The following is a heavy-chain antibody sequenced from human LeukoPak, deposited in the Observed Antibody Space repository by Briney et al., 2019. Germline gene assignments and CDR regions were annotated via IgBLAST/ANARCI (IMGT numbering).Heavy chain of an antibody. CDR1: GGTFSSYA. J-gene: IGHJ4*02. CDR3: ARMGDGYNQYYFDY. V-gene: IGHV1-69*05. CDR2: IIPIFGTA. Sequence: ASVKVSCKASGGTFSSYAISWMRQAPGQGLEWMGGIIPIFGTANYAQKFQGRVTITTDESTSTAYMELSSLRSEDTAVYYCARMGDGYNQYYFDYWGQGTLVTVSS. D-gene: IGHD5-24*01.